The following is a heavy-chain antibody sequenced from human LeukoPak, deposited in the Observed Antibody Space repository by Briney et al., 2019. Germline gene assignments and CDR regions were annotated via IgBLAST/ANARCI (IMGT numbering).Heavy chain of an antibody. CDR1: GGSISSSSYY. Sequence: SETLSLTCTVSGGSISSSSYYWGWIRQPPGKGLEWIGSIYYSGSTFYNPSLKSRVTISVDTSKNQFSLKLSSVTAADTAVYYCARLWYSTTWGSYAFDIWGQGTMVTVSS. D-gene: IGHD6-13*01. J-gene: IGHJ3*02. V-gene: IGHV4-39*01. CDR3: ARLWYSTTWGSYAFDI. CDR2: IYYSGST.